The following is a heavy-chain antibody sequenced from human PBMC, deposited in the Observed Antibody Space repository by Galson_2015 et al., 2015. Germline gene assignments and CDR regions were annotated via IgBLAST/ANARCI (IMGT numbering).Heavy chain of an antibody. CDR1: GFTLSTYG. CDR2: IWYDGSKT. D-gene: IGHD1-26*01. J-gene: IGHJ4*02. V-gene: IGHV3-33*01. CDR3: ARDPPPYSRTHYCDY. Sequence: SLRLSCAASGFTLSTYGMHWVRQAPGKGLEWVAVIWYDGSKTYYAESVKGRFTISRDNSKNTLYLQMDSLRAEDTAVYYCARDPPPYSRTHYCDYWGQGTLVTVSS.